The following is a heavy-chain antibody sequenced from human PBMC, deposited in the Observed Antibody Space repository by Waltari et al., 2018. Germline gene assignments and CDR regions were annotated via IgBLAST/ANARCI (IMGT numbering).Heavy chain of an antibody. CDR1: GYSFNTYW. J-gene: IGHJ5*02. V-gene: IGHV5-51*01. Sequence: EEQLLQSGAEVKKPGESLKISCKASGYSFNTYWLGWLRLMPGKGLDWMGSIYPDDSETTYSPSFGGQVTISADKSLNTAYLHWSSLKASDTAIYYCVKGLVGGYEKGWFDPWGLGTLVSVSS. D-gene: IGHD3-22*01. CDR3: VKGLVGGYEKGWFDP. CDR2: IYPDDSET.